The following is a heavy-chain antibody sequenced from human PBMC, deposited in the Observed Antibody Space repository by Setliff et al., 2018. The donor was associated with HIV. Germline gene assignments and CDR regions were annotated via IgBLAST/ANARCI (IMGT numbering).Heavy chain of an antibody. J-gene: IGHJ5*02. Sequence: PSETLSLTCTVSGDSISSGSYYWSWIRQPAGKGLEWIGHVYTSGSTDYNPSLNSRLTISIDTSRNQFSLRLTSVTAADTAVYYCATCRHRTSNWFDPWGQGTVVTVSS. CDR3: ATCRHRTSNWFDP. V-gene: IGHV4-61*09. CDR2: VYTSGST. CDR1: GDSISSGSYY.